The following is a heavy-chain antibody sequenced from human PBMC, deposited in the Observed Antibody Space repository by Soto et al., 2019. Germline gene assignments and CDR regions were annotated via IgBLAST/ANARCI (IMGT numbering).Heavy chain of an antibody. J-gene: IGHJ5*02. CDR3: ARQGCSSTSCYVGPWFDP. D-gene: IGHD2-2*01. CDR2: IYPGDSDT. Sequence: PGESLKISCKGSGYSFTSYWIGWVRQMPGKSLEWMGIIYPGDSDTRYSPSFQGQVTISADKSISTAYLQWSSLKASDTAMYYCARQGCSSTSCYVGPWFDPWGQGTLVTVSS. CDR1: GYSFTSYW. V-gene: IGHV5-51*01.